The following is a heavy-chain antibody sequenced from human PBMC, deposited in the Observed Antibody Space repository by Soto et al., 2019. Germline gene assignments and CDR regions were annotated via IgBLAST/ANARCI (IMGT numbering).Heavy chain of an antibody. CDR2: ISAYNCNT. CDR3: ARGSAAEQLVSDY. J-gene: IGHJ4*02. CDR1: GYTFTSYG. V-gene: IGHV1-18*01. D-gene: IGHD6-13*01. Sequence: QVQLVQSGAEVKKPGASVKVSCKASGYTFTSYGISWVRQAPGQGLEWMGWISAYNCNTNYAQKLQGRVTMTTDTPTSTADRELRSLRCDDTAVYYCARGSAAEQLVSDYWGQGTPVTVSS.